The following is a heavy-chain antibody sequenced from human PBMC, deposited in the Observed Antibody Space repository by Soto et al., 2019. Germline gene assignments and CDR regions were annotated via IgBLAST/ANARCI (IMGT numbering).Heavy chain of an antibody. CDR2: VSPHGANT. Sequence: SLRLSCVAAVFTFGSCVMNCGCQSPGKGLEWVAGVSPHGANTYYAYSVTGRFIISRDDSRTTVSLDMNSLRGDDSAVYYCATEGEKATWKFDYWGQGTVVTVSS. D-gene: IGHD1-1*01. V-gene: IGHV3-23*01. J-gene: IGHJ4*02. CDR1: VFTFGSCV. CDR3: ATEGEKATWKFDY.